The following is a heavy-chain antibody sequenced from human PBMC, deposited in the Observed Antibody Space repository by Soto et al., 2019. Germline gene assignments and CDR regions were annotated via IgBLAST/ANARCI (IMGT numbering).Heavy chain of an antibody. D-gene: IGHD1-26*01. CDR2: ISGSGGST. V-gene: IGHV3-23*01. J-gene: IGHJ3*02. CDR1: GFTFSRYA. Sequence: GGSLRRSCAASGFTFSRYAMSWVRQAPGKGLEWVSAISGSGGSTYYADSVKGRFTISRDNSKNTLYLQMNSLRAEDTAVYYCAKDYPGSYYGDDAFDIWGQGTMVTVS. CDR3: AKDYPGSYYGDDAFDI.